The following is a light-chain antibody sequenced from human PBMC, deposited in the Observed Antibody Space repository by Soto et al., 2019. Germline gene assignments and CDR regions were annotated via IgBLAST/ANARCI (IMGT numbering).Light chain of an antibody. V-gene: IGKV3-15*01. CDR2: GAS. CDR1: QSVSSD. CDR3: QQYNNWPWT. J-gene: IGKJ1*01. Sequence: EIVMTQSPATLSVSPGERATLSCRASQSVSSDYLAWYQQRPGQAPRLLIYGASARATGFPARFSGSGSGTDFTLTISSLQSEDFAVYYCQQYNNWPWTFGQGTKVDIK.